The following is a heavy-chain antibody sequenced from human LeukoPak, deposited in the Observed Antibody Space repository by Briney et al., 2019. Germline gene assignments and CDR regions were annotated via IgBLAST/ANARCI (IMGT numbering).Heavy chain of an antibody. CDR1: GFTFNSYA. J-gene: IGHJ4*02. CDR3: AKWSRTAVAGPLGYFDY. V-gene: IGHV3-23*01. CDR2: ISGSGGTT. Sequence: GGPLRLSCAASGFTFNSYAMSWVRQAPGRGLEWVSAISGSGGTTYSADSVKGRFTISRDNSKNTLYVQMNSLRAEDTAVYYCAKWSRTAVAGPLGYFDYWGQGTLVIVSS. D-gene: IGHD6-19*01.